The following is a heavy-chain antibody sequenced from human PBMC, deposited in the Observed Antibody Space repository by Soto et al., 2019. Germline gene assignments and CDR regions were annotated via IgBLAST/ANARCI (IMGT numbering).Heavy chain of an antibody. CDR1: GFTVSSNY. Sequence: EVQLVETGGGLIQPGGSLRLSCAASGFTVSSNYMSWVRQAPGKGLEWVSVIYSGGSTYYADSVKGRFTISRDNSKNTLYLQMNSLRAEDTVVYYCAREGTGKYYYYGMDVWGQGTTVTVSS. CDR3: AREGTGKYYYYGMDV. CDR2: IYSGGST. V-gene: IGHV3-53*02. J-gene: IGHJ6*02.